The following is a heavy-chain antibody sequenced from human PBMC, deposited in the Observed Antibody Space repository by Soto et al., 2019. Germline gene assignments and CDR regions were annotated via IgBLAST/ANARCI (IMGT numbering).Heavy chain of an antibody. Sequence: PGVSLRLSCADSGFTFSSYGMHWVRQAPGKGLEWVAVISYDGSNKYYADSVKGRFTISRDNSKNTLYLQMNSLRAEDTAVYYCAKGTGITIFGVASYWGQGTLVPVSS. D-gene: IGHD3-3*01. J-gene: IGHJ4*02. CDR3: AKGTGITIFGVASY. V-gene: IGHV3-30*18. CDR1: GFTFSSYG. CDR2: ISYDGSNK.